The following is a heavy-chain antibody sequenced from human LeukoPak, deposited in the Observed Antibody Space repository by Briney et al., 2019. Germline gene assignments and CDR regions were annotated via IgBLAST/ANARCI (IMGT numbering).Heavy chain of an antibody. CDR3: VKDLSYESSGHVLEY. Sequence: PGGSLRLSCVASGFTFEDYTMHWVRQAPGKTLEWVSLISWDGTTYYTDSVKGRFTISSDNSKNSLYLQMDTLRSEDTAVYYCVKDLSYESSGHVLEYWGQGALVTVSS. D-gene: IGHD3-22*01. CDR2: ISWDGTT. CDR1: GFTFEDYT. J-gene: IGHJ4*02. V-gene: IGHV3-43*01.